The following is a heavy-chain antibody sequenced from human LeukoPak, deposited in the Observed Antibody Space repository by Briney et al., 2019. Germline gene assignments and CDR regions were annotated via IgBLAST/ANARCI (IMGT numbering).Heavy chain of an antibody. CDR1: DGSFSGYY. CDR2: INHSGST. J-gene: IGHJ6*03. V-gene: IGHV4-34*01. Sequence: SETLSLTCAVYDGSFSGYYWSWIRQPPGKGLEWIGEINHSGSTNYNPSLKSRVTISVDTSKNQFSLKLSSVTPEDTAVYYCAREMATYYYYYYMDVWGKGTTVTVSS. CDR3: AREMATYYYYYYMDV. D-gene: IGHD5-24*01.